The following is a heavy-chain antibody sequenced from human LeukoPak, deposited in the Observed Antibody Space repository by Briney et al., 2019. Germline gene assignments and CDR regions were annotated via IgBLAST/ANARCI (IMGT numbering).Heavy chain of an antibody. CDR1: GYTFTSNY. CDR3: ARGFNSGGADAFDM. CDR2: ISPSGGST. V-gene: IGHV1-46*01. J-gene: IGHJ3*02. Sequence: ASVKVSCKAFGYTFTSNYMHWVRQAPGQGPEWMGVISPSGGSTTYAQKFQGRVTLTRDMSTSTDYLELSSLRSEDTAVYYCARGFNSGGADAFDMWGQGTMVTVSS. D-gene: IGHD3-10*01.